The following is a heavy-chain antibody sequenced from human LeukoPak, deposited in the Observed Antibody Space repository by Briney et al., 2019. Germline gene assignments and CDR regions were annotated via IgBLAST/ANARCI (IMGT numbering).Heavy chain of an antibody. CDR2: TTGSSGDT. CDR3: AKDERLCGGDCFTTIDF. J-gene: IGHJ3*01. Sequence: GGSLRLSCAASGFTFSDYALSWVRQTPGKGLEWVAATTGSSGDTYHADSVKGRFTISRDNSKNTLYLQMNNLRAEDTAIYYCAKDERLCGGDCFTTIDFWGQGTMVTVSS. V-gene: IGHV3-23*01. CDR1: GFTFSDYA. D-gene: IGHD2-21*02.